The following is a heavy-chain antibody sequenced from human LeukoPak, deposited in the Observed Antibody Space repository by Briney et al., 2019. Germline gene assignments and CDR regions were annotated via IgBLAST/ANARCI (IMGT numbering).Heavy chain of an antibody. Sequence: ASVKVSCKASGGTFSSYAISWVRQAPGQGLEWMGGIIPIFGTANYAQKFQGRVTITTDESTSTAYMELSSLRSEDTAVYYCARNAATAAPKYYFDYWGQGTLVTVSS. J-gene: IGHJ4*02. V-gene: IGHV1-69*05. CDR1: GGTFSSYA. CDR2: IIPIFGTA. CDR3: ARNAATAAPKYYFDY. D-gene: IGHD2-2*01.